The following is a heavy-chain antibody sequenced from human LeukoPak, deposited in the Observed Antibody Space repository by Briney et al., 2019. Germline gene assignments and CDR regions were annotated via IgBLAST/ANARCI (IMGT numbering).Heavy chain of an antibody. Sequence: SETLSLTCSVSDGSISGYYWSWIRQPPGKGLEWIGYIYYGGGTSYNPSLKSRVTMSVDTSRNQFSLKVTSATAADTAVYYCARQPNKNFFDYWGSGTPVTVSS. CDR1: DGSISGYY. CDR3: ARQPNKNFFDY. V-gene: IGHV4-59*08. J-gene: IGHJ4*02. CDR2: IYYGGGT.